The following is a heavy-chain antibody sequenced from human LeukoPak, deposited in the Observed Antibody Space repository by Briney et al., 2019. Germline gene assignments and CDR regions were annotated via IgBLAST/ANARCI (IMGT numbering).Heavy chain of an antibody. CDR2: ISSSSSYT. J-gene: IGHJ4*02. CDR3: ARDRGGDSLDFDY. CDR1: GFTFSDYY. Sequence: GGSLRLSCAASGFTFSDYYMSWIRQAPGKGLEWVSYISSSSSYTNYADSVKGRFTISRDNAKNSLYLQMNSLRAEDTAVYYCARDRGGDSLDFDYWGQGTLVTVSS. D-gene: IGHD2-21*02. V-gene: IGHV3-11*06.